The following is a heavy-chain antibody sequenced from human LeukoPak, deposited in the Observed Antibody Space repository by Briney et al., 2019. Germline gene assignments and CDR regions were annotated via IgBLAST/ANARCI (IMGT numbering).Heavy chain of an antibody. CDR2: IYWDDDK. Sequence: ESGPTLVNPTQPLTLTCTFSGFSLSTSGVGVGWIRQPPGKALEWLALIYWDDDKRYSPSLKSRLTITNDTSKNQVVLTVTNMDPVDTATYFCARRRSDDSSGYYYPYFDYWGQGTLVTVSS. J-gene: IGHJ4*02. D-gene: IGHD3-22*01. V-gene: IGHV2-5*02. CDR3: ARRRSDDSSGYYYPYFDY. CDR1: GFSLSTSGVG.